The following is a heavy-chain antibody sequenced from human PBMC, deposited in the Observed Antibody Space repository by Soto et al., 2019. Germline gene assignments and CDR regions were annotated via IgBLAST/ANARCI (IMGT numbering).Heavy chain of an antibody. CDR1: GFTFSMYW. J-gene: IGHJ4*02. Sequence: GGSLRLSCAPSGFTFSMYWMHWVRQVPGRGPEWVSRINDDGISTNYADSVKGRFTISRDNAKNTLYLQMNALRVEDTAVYYCTRGPRSTSTGTGAFWGQGTLVTVSS. CDR3: TRGPRSTSTGTGAF. V-gene: IGHV3-74*01. D-gene: IGHD1-1*01. CDR2: INDDGIST.